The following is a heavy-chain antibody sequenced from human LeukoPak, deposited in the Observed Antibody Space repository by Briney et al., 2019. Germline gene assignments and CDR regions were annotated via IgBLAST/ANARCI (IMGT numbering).Heavy chain of an antibody. J-gene: IGHJ6*03. D-gene: IGHD3-3*01. CDR3: AHTGSEYDCWSGYYYYYYYMDV. CDR2: IYWDDDK. V-gene: IGHV2-5*02. Sequence: SGPTLVKPTQTLTLTCTFSVFSLSTSGVGVGWIRQPPGKALEWLALIYWDDDKRYSPSLKSRLTITKDTSKNQVVLTMTNMDPVDTATYYCAHTGSEYDCWSGYYYYYYYMDVWGKGTTVTVSS. CDR1: VFSLSTSGVG.